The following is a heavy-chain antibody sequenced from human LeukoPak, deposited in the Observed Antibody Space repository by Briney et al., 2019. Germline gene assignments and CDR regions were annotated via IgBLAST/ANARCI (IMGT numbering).Heavy chain of an antibody. CDR3: AKERDYGPADY. J-gene: IGHJ4*02. Sequence: AGGSLRLSCVASGVIFSKHAMSWVRQAPGKGLEWVSGLSGSGSSTDYADSVKGRFTVSRDNSKNTLFLQMNSLRAEDTAIYYCAKERDYGPADYWGQGTLDTVSS. V-gene: IGHV3-23*01. CDR2: LSGSGSST. CDR1: GVIFSKHA. D-gene: IGHD4/OR15-4a*01.